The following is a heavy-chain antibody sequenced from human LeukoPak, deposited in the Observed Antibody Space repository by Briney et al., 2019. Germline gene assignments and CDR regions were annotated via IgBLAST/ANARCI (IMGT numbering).Heavy chain of an antibody. Sequence: GGSPRLSCAASRFTVSSSYMNWVRQAPGKGLEWVSLIDSGGYTYYADSVKGRFTISRDNSKNTLYLQMSSLRVEDTAVYYCARGGSGWYAFDSWGQGTLVTVSS. CDR1: RFTVSSSY. D-gene: IGHD6-19*01. CDR2: IDSGGYT. V-gene: IGHV3-66*01. J-gene: IGHJ4*02. CDR3: ARGGSGWYAFDS.